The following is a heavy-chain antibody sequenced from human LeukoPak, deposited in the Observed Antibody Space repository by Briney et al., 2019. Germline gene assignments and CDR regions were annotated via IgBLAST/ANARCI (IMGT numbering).Heavy chain of an antibody. D-gene: IGHD3-10*01. V-gene: IGHV3-33*01. CDR2: IWYDGSNK. CDR3: ARDIAYYGSGSYMYYGMDV. J-gene: IGHJ6*02. Sequence: GRSLRLSCAASGFTFSSYGMHWVRQAPGKGLEWVAVIWYDGSNKYYADSVKGRFTISRDNSKNTLYLQMNSLRAEDTAVYYCARDIAYYGSGSYMYYGMDVWGQGTTVTVSS. CDR1: GFTFSSYG.